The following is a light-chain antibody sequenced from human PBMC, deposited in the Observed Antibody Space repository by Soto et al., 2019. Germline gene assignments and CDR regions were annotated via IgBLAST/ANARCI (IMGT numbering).Light chain of an antibody. J-gene: IGKJ2*01. CDR1: QGVSSN. Sequence: EIVMTQSPATLSVSPGERATLSCRASQGVSSNLAWYQQKPGQAPRLLIYGASTRATGIPARFSGSGSGTEFILTISSLQSEDFAVYYCHQYNNWPPYTFGQGTKLEIK. V-gene: IGKV3-15*01. CDR3: HQYNNWPPYT. CDR2: GAS.